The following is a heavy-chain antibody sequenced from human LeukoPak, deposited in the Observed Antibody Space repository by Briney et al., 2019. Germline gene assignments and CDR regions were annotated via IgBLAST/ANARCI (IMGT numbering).Heavy chain of an antibody. CDR3: AKPPPDNYHYFYGMDV. Sequence: GGSLRLSCAASGFTFSTYAMSCVRQAPGQGLEWVSAISGSGGSTYYADSVKGRFTISRDNSKNTLYLQMNSLRAEDTAVYHCAKPPPDNYHYFYGMDVWGQGTTVTVSS. D-gene: IGHD5-24*01. CDR1: GFTFSTYA. V-gene: IGHV3-23*01. CDR2: ISGSGGST. J-gene: IGHJ6*02.